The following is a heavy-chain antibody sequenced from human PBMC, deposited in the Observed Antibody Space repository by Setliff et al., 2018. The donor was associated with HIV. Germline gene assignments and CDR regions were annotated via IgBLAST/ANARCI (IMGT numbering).Heavy chain of an antibody. D-gene: IGHD3-22*01. CDR2: ISSRGSTI. J-gene: IGHJ4*02. CDR1: YY. CDR3: ASLYYYDSSGYPDDY. Sequence: YYMSWIRQAPGKGLEWVSYISSRGSTIYYADSVKGRFTISRDNAKNSLYLQMNSLRAEDTAVYYCASLYYYDSSGYPDDYWGQGTLVTVSS. V-gene: IGHV3-11*04.